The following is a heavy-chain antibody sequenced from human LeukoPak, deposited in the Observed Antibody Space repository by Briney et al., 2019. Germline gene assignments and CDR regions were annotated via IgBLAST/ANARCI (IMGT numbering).Heavy chain of an antibody. Sequence: GESLKISCKGSGYSFTSYWIGWVRQMPGKGLEWMGIIYPGDSDTRYSPSFQGQVTISADKSISTAYLQWSSLKAPDTAMYYCARRPRIAVAGKRSAWFIDYWGQGTLVTVSS. J-gene: IGHJ4*02. D-gene: IGHD6-19*01. V-gene: IGHV5-51*01. CDR3: ARRPRIAVAGKRSAWFIDY. CDR1: GYSFTSYW. CDR2: IYPGDSDT.